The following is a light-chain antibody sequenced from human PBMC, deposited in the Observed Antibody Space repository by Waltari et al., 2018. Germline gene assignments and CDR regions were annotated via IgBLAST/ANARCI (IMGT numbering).Light chain of an antibody. J-gene: IGLJ3*02. CDR2: GVS. Sequence: QSALTQPASVSGSPRQSITISCTGTNSDIGGYSYVSWYQHHSDKAPKLMIFGVSDRPSGVANRFSGSKSGNTASLTISGLQAEDEADYYCSSFTSSGTWVFGGGTRVTVL. V-gene: IGLV2-14*03. CDR1: NSDIGGYSY. CDR3: SSFTSSGTWV.